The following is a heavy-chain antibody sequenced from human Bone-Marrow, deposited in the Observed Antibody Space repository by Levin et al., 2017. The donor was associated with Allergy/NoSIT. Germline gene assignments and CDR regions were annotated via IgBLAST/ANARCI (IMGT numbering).Heavy chain of an antibody. CDR3: ARDRDFDLLTGFSQYYFDY. Sequence: SQTLSLTCAISGDRVSSNSAAWNWIRQSPSRGLEWLGRTYYRSQWYDDYADSVKGRIIINPDTSKNQFSLQLNSVTPDDTAVYYCARDRDFDLLTGFSQYYFDYWGQGTLVTVSS. J-gene: IGHJ4*02. V-gene: IGHV6-1*01. CDR1: GDRVSSNSAA. CDR2: TYYRSQWYD. D-gene: IGHD3-9*01.